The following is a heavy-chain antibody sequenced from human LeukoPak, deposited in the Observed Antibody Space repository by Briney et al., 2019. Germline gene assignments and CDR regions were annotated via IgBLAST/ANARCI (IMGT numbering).Heavy chain of an antibody. J-gene: IGHJ4*02. V-gene: IGHV3-74*01. CDR2: INSDGSST. CDR1: GFTFSSYW. Sequence: PGGSLRLSCAASGFTFSSYWMHWVRHAPGKGLVWVSRINSDGSSTSYADSVKGRFTISRDNAKNTLYLQMNSLRAEDTAVYYCARFGDYYDFWSGYYYYFDYWGQGTLVTVSS. CDR3: ARFGDYYDFWSGYYYYFDY. D-gene: IGHD3-3*01.